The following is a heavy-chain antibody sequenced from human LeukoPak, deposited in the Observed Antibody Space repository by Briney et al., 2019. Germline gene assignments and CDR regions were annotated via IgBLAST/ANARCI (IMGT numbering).Heavy chain of an antibody. CDR3: TKDTRGKNSFGEFES. V-gene: IGHV3-43*02. Sequence: GGSLRLSCAASGFTFDFYAMHWVRQGAGKGLEWVSLISGDGSRKYYADSVKGRFTISRDNKNSLYLQMNSLTTDDSALYYCTKDTRGKNSFGEFESWGQGTLVTVSS. CDR2: ISGDGSRK. D-gene: IGHD3-16*01. J-gene: IGHJ4*02. CDR1: GFTFDFYA.